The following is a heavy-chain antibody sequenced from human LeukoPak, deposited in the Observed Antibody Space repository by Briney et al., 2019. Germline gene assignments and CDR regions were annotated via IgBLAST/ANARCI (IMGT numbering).Heavy chain of an antibody. D-gene: IGHD3-22*01. Sequence: PSETLSLTCTVSGGSISSFYWGWIRQPPEKGLEWVGCISYSGSVNYNAALKSRVAISIDTSKNQVALKLSSVTAADTALYYCARATFAVITPDYWGQGTLVTVSS. J-gene: IGHJ4*02. V-gene: IGHV4-59*01. CDR3: ARATFAVITPDY. CDR2: ISYSGSV. CDR1: GGSISSFY.